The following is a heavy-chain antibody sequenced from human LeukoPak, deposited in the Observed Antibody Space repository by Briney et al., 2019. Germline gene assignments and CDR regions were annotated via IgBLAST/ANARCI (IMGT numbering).Heavy chain of an antibody. J-gene: IGHJ4*02. V-gene: IGHV3-23*01. CDR1: GFTFSSYA. CDR2: ISGSGGST. D-gene: IGHD4-23*01. CDR3: AEAAFGGGNPRGTDY. Sequence: GGSLRLSCAASGFTFSSYAMSWVRQAPGKGLEWVSAISGSGGSTYYADSVKGRFTISRDNSKNTLYLQMDSLRAEDTAVYYCAEAAFGGGNPRGTDYWGQGTLVTVSS.